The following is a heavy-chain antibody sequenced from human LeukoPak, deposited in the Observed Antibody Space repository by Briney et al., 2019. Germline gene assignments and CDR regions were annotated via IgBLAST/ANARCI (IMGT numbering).Heavy chain of an antibody. V-gene: IGHV1-46*01. CDR3: ARSSGPGYCSSTSCYTGYYYYYMDV. J-gene: IGHJ6*03. CDR1: GYTFTSYY. CDR2: INPSGGST. Sequence: GASVKVSCKASGYTFTSYYMHWVRQAPGQGLEWMGIINPSGGSTSYAQKFQGRVTMTRDTSTSTVYMELSSLRSEDTAVYYCARSSGPGYCSSTSCYTGYYYYYMDVWGKGTTVTVSS. D-gene: IGHD2-2*02.